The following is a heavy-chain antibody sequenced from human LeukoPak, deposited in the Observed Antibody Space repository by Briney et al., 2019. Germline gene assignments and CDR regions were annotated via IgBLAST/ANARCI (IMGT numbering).Heavy chain of an antibody. D-gene: IGHD6-13*01. CDR2: INPGGGRT. CDR1: LYTFTSYY. V-gene: IGHV1-46*01. J-gene: IGHJ6*03. CDR3: ARDGPGYASSSTDYMDV. Sequence: ASLKVSCKASLYTFTSYYMHWVREAPGQRRKGLGRINPGGGRTSYPQSFQGRVTITRDTSTSRIYMELSSLRCEDTAVYYCARDGPGYASSSTDYMDVWGKGTTVTVSS.